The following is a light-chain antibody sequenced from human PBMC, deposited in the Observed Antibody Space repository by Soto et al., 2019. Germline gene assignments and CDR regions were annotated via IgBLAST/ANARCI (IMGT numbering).Light chain of an antibody. V-gene: IGKV1-39*01. CDR1: QSISSY. J-gene: IGKJ1*01. Sequence: DIQMTQSPSSLSASVGDRVTITCRASQSISSYLNWYHQKPGKAPKLRIYAASSLQSGVPSRFSGSGSGTDFTLTISSLQPEDFATYYCQQSYSTLWTFGQGTKVEIK. CDR2: AAS. CDR3: QQSYSTLWT.